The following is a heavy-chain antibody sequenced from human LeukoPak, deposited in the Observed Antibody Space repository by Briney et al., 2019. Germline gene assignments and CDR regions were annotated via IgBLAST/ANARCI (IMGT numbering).Heavy chain of an antibody. J-gene: IGHJ4*02. CDR2: VKTKPKSYAT. CDR3: TTYRSGHY. D-gene: IGHD6-19*01. Sequence: GGSLKLSCAASGFTFSGSDIHWVRQASGKGLEWVGRVKTKPKSYATAYAASLKGRFIISRDDSVNTAYLQMNSLRTEDTAVYYCTTYRSGHYWGQGTLVTVSS. V-gene: IGHV3-73*01. CDR1: GFTFSGSD.